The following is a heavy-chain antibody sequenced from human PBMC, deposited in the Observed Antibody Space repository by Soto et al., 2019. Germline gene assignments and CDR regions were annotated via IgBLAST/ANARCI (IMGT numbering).Heavy chain of an antibody. Sequence: SETLSLTCTVSGGSISSGDYYWSWIRQPPGKGLEWIGYIYYSGSTYYNPSLKSRVTISRDTSKNRVSLELSSVTAADTAVYYCARVNVTLDFWGQGTLVTVSS. CDR3: ARVNVTLDF. CDR1: GGSISSGDYY. CDR2: IYYSGST. V-gene: IGHV4-30-4*01. D-gene: IGHD2-21*02. J-gene: IGHJ4*02.